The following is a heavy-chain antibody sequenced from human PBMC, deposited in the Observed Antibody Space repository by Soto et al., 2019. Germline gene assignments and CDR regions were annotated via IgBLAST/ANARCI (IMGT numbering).Heavy chain of an antibody. CDR1: GFTFNTNY. CDR3: VSRIPSWVSDY. CDR2: MYSGGDI. J-gene: IGHJ4*01. Sequence: GPLRLYGLVSGFTFNTNYMYWVRQAPGRGLEWVSAMYSGGDIHYADSVKGRFTISRDTSENTLYLRMDKLRVEDTAVYFCVSRIPSWVSDYWGQGTLVTVSS. V-gene: IGHV3-53*01. D-gene: IGHD3-16*01.